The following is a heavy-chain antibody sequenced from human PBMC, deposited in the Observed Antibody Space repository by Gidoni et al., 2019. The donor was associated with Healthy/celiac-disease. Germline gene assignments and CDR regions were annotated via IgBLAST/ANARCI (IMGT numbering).Heavy chain of an antibody. J-gene: IGHJ4*02. CDR1: GGSISSSSYY. Sequence: QLQLQESGPGLVTPSETLSLTCTVSGGSISSSSYYWGWIRQPPGKGLEWIGSIYYSGSTYYNPSLKSRVTISVDTSKNQCALKLSSVTAADTAVYYCWNSGGGRFDYWGQGTLVTVSS. V-gene: IGHV4-39*01. CDR2: IYYSGST. D-gene: IGHD6-19*01. CDR3: WNSGGGRFDY.